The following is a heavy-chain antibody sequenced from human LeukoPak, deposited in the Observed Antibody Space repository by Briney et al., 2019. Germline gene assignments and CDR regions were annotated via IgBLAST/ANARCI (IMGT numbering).Heavy chain of an antibody. CDR2: INPNSGGT. V-gene: IGHV1-2*02. CDR3: ARVGRDGYNFLKNYFDY. D-gene: IGHD5-24*01. J-gene: IGHJ4*02. Sequence: GASVTVSFKASGYTFTNNFMHWVRQAPGQGLEWMGWINPNSGGTNYAQKFQGRVTMTRDTSISTAYMELSRLISDDTAVYYCARVGRDGYNFLKNYFDYWGQGTLVTVSS. CDR1: GYTFTNNF.